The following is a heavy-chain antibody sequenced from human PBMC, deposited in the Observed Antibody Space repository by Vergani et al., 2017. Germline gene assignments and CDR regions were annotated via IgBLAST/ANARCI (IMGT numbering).Heavy chain of an antibody. V-gene: IGHV1-8*01. Sequence: QVQLVQSGAEVKKPGASVKVSCKASGYTFTSYDINWVRQATGQGLEWMGWMNPNSGNTGYAQKFQGRVTMTRNTSISTAYMELSSLRSEDTAVYYCAREGRVRYYDSSGYYYLDWGQGTLVTVSS. CDR2: MNPNSGNT. CDR3: AREGRVRYYDSSGYYYLD. CDR1: GYTFTSYD. J-gene: IGHJ4*02. D-gene: IGHD3-22*01.